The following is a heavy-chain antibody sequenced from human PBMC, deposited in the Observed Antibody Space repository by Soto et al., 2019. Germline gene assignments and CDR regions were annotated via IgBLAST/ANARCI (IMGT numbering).Heavy chain of an antibody. J-gene: IGHJ4*02. D-gene: IGHD3-9*01. CDR2: IIPIFGTA. CDR3: ARNLMDYDILTGYNMAYYFDY. V-gene: IGHV1-69*13. CDR1: GGTFSSYA. Sequence: GASVKVSCKASGGTFSSYAISWVRQAPGQGLEWMGGIIPIFGTANYAQKFQGRVTITADESTSTAYMELSSLRSEDTAVYYCARNLMDYDILTGYNMAYYFDYWGQGTLVTVSS.